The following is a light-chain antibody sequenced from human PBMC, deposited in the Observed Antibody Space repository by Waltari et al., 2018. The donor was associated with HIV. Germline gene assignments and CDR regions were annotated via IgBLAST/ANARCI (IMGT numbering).Light chain of an antibody. V-gene: IGKV3-15*01. J-gene: IGKJ2*01. Sequence: EVVMTQSPATLSVSPGGRATLSCRASHNINNYLAWYQQKPGQAPRLIISGASTRVFGVPARFTGTGSGTEFTLTISSLQSEDSAVYYCQQYSDWPPYTFGRGTKLEIE. CDR3: QQYSDWPPYT. CDR2: GAS. CDR1: HNINNY.